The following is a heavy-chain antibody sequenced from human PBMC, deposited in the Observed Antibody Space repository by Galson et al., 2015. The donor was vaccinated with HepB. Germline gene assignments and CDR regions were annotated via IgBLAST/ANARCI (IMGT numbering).Heavy chain of an antibody. J-gene: IGHJ4*02. Sequence: SLRLSCAASGFTFSSYSMNWVRQAPGKGLEWVSYISSSSSTIYYADSMKGRFTISRDNAKNSLYLQMNSLRDEDTAVYYCAREGVSTPHSEYSGYDFDYWGQGTLVTVSS. D-gene: IGHD5-12*01. CDR1: GFTFSSYS. CDR3: AREGVSTPHSEYSGYDFDY. V-gene: IGHV3-48*02. CDR2: ISSSSSTI.